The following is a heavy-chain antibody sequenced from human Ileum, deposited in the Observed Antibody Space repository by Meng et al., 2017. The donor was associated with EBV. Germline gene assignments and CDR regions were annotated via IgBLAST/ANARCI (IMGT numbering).Heavy chain of an antibody. CDR2: INHSGST. D-gene: IGHD2-8*01. J-gene: IGHJ1*01. V-gene: IGHV4-34*01. CDR1: GGSFNGYY. CDR3: ARGVYGPTTRGREYFIH. Sequence: VPPRLWGDGLFKPSETLSLPCGVYGGSFNGYYWTWIRQPPGKGLEWIGEINHSGSTNYTPSLMSRVIISVDTSKNQFSLNLSSVTAADTAVYYCARGVYGPTTRGREYFIHWGRGTLVTVSS.